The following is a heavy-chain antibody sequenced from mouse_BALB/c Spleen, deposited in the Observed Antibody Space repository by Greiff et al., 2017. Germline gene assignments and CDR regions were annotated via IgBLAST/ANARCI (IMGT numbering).Heavy chain of an antibody. D-gene: IGHD1-1*01. J-gene: IGHJ4*01. CDR3: ARVGYYGSSYAMDY. Sequence: QVQLQQSGAELARPGASVKLSCKASGYTFTSYWMQWVKQRPGQGLEWIGAIYPGDGDTRYTQKFKGKATLTADKSSSTAYMQLSSLASEDSAVYYCARVGYYGSSYAMDYWGQGTSVTVSS. V-gene: IGHV1-87*01. CDR1: GYTFTSYW. CDR2: IYPGDGDT.